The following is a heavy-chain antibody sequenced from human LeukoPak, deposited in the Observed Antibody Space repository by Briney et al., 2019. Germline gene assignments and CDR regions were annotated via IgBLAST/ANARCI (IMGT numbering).Heavy chain of an antibody. CDR2: VSYSGNT. CDR1: GRSIGTSY. Sequence: TSETLSLTCTVCGRSIGTSYWSWIRQPPGKGLEWIGYVSYSGNTNYNPSLKRRVTVSVDSSKNQFSLKLSSVTAADTAVYYCARQVYTSMSPFDYWGQGTMVTVFS. D-gene: IGHD5-18*01. V-gene: IGHV4-59*08. CDR3: ARQVYTSMSPFDY. J-gene: IGHJ4*02.